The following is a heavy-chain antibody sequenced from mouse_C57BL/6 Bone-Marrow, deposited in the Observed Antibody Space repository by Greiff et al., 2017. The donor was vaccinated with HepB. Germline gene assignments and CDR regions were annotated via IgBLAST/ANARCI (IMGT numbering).Heavy chain of an antibody. CDR1: GYTFTSYW. J-gene: IGHJ4*01. D-gene: IGHD2-3*01. Sequence: QVQLKQPGTELVKPGASVKLSCKASGYTFTSYWMHWVKQRPGQGLEWIGNINPSNGGTNYNEKFKSKATLTVDKSSSTAYMQLSSLTSEDSAVYYCATPRWLLRRCYAMDYWGQGTSVTVSS. V-gene: IGHV1-53*01. CDR3: ATPRWLLRRCYAMDY. CDR2: INPSNGGT.